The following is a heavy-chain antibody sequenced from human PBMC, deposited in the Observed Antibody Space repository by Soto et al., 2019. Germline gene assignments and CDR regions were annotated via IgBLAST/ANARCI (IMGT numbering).Heavy chain of an antibody. V-gene: IGHV4-59*01. CDR2: IYYSVHT. D-gene: IGHD6-19*01. CDR1: CGSISSYY. Sequence: PSETLSLTCTVSCGSISSYYLSWIRQPPGNGLYYIGYIYYSVHTNXXPSLKSRXXISIDTSKNHXSLKLXPITAAYTAVYYCARGIAVAELDYCGPGTLVTVSX. CDR3: ARGIAVAELDY. J-gene: IGHJ4*02.